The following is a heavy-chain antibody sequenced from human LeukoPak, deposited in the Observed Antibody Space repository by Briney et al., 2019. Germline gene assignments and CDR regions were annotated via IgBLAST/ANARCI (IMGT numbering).Heavy chain of an antibody. CDR3: ARGRRSLDAFDI. CDR2: TYYSGST. CDR1: GGSVSSGTYY. Sequence: SETLSLTCTVSGGSVSSGTYYWSWIRQPPGKGLEWIGYTYYSGSTNYNPSLMSRVTISVDTSKNQFSLKLSSVTAADTAVYYCARGRRSLDAFDIWGQGTMVTVSS. V-gene: IGHV4-61*01. J-gene: IGHJ3*02.